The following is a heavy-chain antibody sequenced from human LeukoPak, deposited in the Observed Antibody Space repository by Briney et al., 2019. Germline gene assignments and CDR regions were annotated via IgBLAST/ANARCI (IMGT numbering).Heavy chain of an antibody. CDR3: ARGLHQTYYYDSSGHLPGY. D-gene: IGHD3-22*01. Sequence: GGSLRHSCAASGFTLSSYAMHWVRQAPGKGREWVGVISYDGSNKYYADSVKGRFTISRDNSKNTLYLQMNSLRAEDTAVYYFARGLHQTYYYDSSGHLPGYWGQGTLVTVSS. CDR2: ISYDGSNK. CDR1: GFTLSSYA. V-gene: IGHV3-30-3*01. J-gene: IGHJ4*02.